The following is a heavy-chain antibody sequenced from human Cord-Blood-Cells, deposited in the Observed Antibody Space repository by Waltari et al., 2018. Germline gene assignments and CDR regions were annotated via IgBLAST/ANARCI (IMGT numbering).Heavy chain of an antibody. Sequence: QVQLVQSGAEVKTPGASVKVSCKASGYTFTAYYTHWVRTAPGQGLEWMGWINPNSGGTNYAQKFQGWVTMTRDTSISTAYMELSRLRSDDTAVYYCARDPIAVAGRFDYWGQGTLVTVSS. CDR1: GYTFTAYY. J-gene: IGHJ4*02. D-gene: IGHD6-19*01. CDR3: ARDPIAVAGRFDY. V-gene: IGHV1-2*04. CDR2: INPNSGGT.